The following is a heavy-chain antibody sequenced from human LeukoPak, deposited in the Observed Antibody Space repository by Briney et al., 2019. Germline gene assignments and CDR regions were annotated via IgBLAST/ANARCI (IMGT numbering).Heavy chain of an antibody. D-gene: IGHD5-18*01. CDR3: AKPLNTANYYFGVDV. CDR2: ISGSGGST. V-gene: IGHV3-23*01. Sequence: GGSPRLSCAASGFTFSTYAMSWVRQAPGKGLEWVSAISGSGGSTYYADSVKGRFTISRDNSKNTLYLQMNSLRAEDTAVYYCAKPLNTANYYFGVDVWGQGTTVTVSS. J-gene: IGHJ6*02. CDR1: GFTFSTYA.